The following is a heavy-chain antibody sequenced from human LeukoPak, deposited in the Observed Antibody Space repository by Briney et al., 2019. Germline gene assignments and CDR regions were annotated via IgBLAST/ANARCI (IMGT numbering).Heavy chain of an antibody. D-gene: IGHD3-16*01. CDR1: LYTFTVYY. CDR2: INANSGGS. J-gene: IGHJ6*03. CDR3: AIGLRVIAFGGRHMDV. Sequence: AAVKDSSMASLYTFTVYYLHWVRQAPGQGGEWMGWINANSGGSNYPQKFQGGVTITRDTPISTAYIQLSRRRYGDTAVYSFAIGLRVIAFGGRHMDVWGKGTTVTISS. V-gene: IGHV1-2*02.